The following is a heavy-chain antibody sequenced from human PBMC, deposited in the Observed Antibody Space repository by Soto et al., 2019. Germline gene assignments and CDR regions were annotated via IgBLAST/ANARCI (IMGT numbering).Heavy chain of an antibody. V-gene: IGHV3-9*01. D-gene: IGHD2-8*01. J-gene: IGHJ3*02. CDR3: VKDMGTNGNDSFER. CDR1: GFTFDDYA. Sequence: EVQLAESGGGLVQPGRSLRLSCAASGFTFDDYAMHWVRQAPGKGLEWVSGISWNSGIIVYSDSVKGRFTISRDNAQNSLYLQMNSLRAEDTALYYCVKDMGTNGNDSFERWGQGTMVTVSS. CDR2: ISWNSGII.